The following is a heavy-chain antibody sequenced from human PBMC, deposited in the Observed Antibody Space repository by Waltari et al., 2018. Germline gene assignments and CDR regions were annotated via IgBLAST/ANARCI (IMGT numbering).Heavy chain of an antibody. CDR3: AKTRESYCTNGVCYYDAFDI. CDR1: GFTFDDYA. CDR2: ISWNSGSI. J-gene: IGHJ3*02. Sequence: EVQLVESGGGLVQPGRSLRLSCAASGFTFDDYAMHWVRQAPGKGLEWVSGISWNSGSIGYADSGKGRFTISRDNAKNSLYLQMNSLRAEDTALYYCAKTRESYCTNGVCYYDAFDIWGQGTMVTVSS. V-gene: IGHV3-9*01. D-gene: IGHD2-8*01.